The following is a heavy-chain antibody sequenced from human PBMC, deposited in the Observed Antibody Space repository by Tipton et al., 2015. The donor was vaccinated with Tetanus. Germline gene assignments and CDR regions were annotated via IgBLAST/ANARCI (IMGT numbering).Heavy chain of an antibody. V-gene: IGHV4-4*07. D-gene: IGHD3-16*01. Sequence: TLSLTCTVSGGSISSYYWSWIRQPAGKGLEWIGHIYTSGSTNYNPSLKSRVTMSVDTSKNQFSLKLTSVTTADTAVYYCARSGGRRYAFDIWGQGTMVTVSS. CDR1: GGSISSYY. CDR2: IYTSGST. CDR3: ARSGGRRYAFDI. J-gene: IGHJ3*02.